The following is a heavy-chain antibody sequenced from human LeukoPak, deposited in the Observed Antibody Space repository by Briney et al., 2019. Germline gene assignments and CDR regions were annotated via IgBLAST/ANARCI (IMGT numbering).Heavy chain of an antibody. V-gene: IGHV3-23*01. CDR2: ISGSGGST. D-gene: IGHD2-2*01. CDR1: GFTFSSYA. Sequence: QTGGSLRLSCAASGFTFSSYAMSWVRQAPGKGLEWVSAISGSGGSTYYADSVKGRFTISRDNAKNSLYLQMNSLRAEDTAVYYCASYTSSFLFDYWGQGTLVTVSS. J-gene: IGHJ4*02. CDR3: ASYTSSFLFDY.